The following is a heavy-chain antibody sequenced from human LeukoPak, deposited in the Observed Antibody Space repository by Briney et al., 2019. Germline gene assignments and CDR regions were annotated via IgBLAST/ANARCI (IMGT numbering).Heavy chain of an antibody. Sequence: GGSLRLPCAASGFTFSSYGMHWVRQAPGKGLEWVAFIRYDGSNKYYADSVKGRFTISRDNSKNTLYLQMNSLRAEDTAVYYCAKESTHYGGGYFDYWGQGTLVTVSS. D-gene: IGHD4-17*01. CDR2: IRYDGSNK. CDR3: AKESTHYGGGYFDY. J-gene: IGHJ4*02. CDR1: GFTFSSYG. V-gene: IGHV3-30*02.